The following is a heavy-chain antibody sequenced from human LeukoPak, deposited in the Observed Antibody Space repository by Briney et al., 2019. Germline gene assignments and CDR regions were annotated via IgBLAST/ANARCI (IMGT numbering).Heavy chain of an antibody. J-gene: IGHJ6*02. CDR1: GDTFSSYA. CDR3: ARARRITIFGVVTHGMDV. Sequence: GASVKLSCKVSGDTFSSYAISWVRQAPGQGLKWMGGIIPIFGTANYAQKFQGRVTITADESTSTAYMELSSLRSEDTAVYYCARARRITIFGVVTHGMDVWGQGTTVTVSS. D-gene: IGHD3-3*01. V-gene: IGHV1-69*13. CDR2: IIPIFGTA.